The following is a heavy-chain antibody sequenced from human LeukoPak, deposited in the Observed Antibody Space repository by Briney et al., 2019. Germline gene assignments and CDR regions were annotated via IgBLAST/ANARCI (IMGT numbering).Heavy chain of an antibody. CDR1: VYTPSISS. D-gene: IGHD2-2*02. J-gene: IGHJ6*02. CDR3: ARVDCSSTSCYRAYYYGMDV. CDR2: ISAYNVNT. Sequence: ASLKDSCKASVYTPSISSISWGRQTPRERRERMGWISAYNVNTNYAHKLQSRVTMTTDTSTNTAYMELRRLRSDDTAVYYCARVDCSSTSCYRAYYYGMDVWGQGTMVTVSS. V-gene: IGHV1-18*01.